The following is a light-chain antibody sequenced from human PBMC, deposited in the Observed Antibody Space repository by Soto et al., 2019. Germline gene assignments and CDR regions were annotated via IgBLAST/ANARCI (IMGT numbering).Light chain of an antibody. J-gene: IGLJ1*01. CDR2: EVS. CDR3: SSYTSSSTHYV. Sequence: QSALTQPASVSGSPGQSITISCTGTSSDVGGYNYVSWYQQHPGKAPKLMIYEVSNRPSGLSNRFSGSKSGNTASLTISGLQAEDEADYYCSSYTSSSTHYVFGTGTKLTVL. V-gene: IGLV2-14*01. CDR1: SSDVGGYNY.